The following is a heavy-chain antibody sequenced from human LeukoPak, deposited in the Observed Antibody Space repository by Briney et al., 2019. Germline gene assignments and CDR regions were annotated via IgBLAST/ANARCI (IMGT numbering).Heavy chain of an antibody. CDR3: ARVFCSSTRCSPYFDY. CDR1: GGSISVYY. V-gene: IGHV4-59*01. J-gene: IGHJ4*02. Sequence: SETLSLTCTVSGGSISVYYCNWIRQPPGKGLDCIGYMYYTGSTNYNPSLKSRLSISVDTSKNQLSLKLSSVTAADTAVCYCARVFCSSTRCSPYFDYWGQGTLVTVSS. CDR2: MYYTGST. D-gene: IGHD2-2*01.